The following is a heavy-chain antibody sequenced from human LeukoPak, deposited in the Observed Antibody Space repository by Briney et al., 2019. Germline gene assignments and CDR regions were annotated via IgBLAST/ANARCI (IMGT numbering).Heavy chain of an antibody. J-gene: IGHJ4*02. D-gene: IGHD5-24*01. CDR1: GFTFSSYG. Sequence: GRSLTLSCPASGFTFSSYGMHWLRQAPGKGLEGVAVIWYDGSNKYYADSVKGRFTISRDNSKNTLYLQMNSLRAEDTAVYYCARVLDGYTDYWGQGTLVTVSS. V-gene: IGHV3-33*01. CDR2: IWYDGSNK. CDR3: ARVLDGYTDY.